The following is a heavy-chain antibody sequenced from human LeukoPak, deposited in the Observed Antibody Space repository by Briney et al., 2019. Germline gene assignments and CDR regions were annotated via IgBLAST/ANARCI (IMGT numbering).Heavy chain of an antibody. D-gene: IGHD6-6*01. V-gene: IGHV1-2*02. CDR3: ARDPPRSSIAARPGYYYGMDV. CDR1: GYTFTGYY. CDR2: INPNSGGT. J-gene: IGHJ6*02. Sequence: GASVKVSCKASGYTFTGYYMHWVRPAPGQGLEWMGWINPNSGGTNYAQKFQGRVTMTRDTSISTAYMELSRLRSDDTAVYYCARDPPRSSIAARPGYYYGMDVWGQGTTVTVSS.